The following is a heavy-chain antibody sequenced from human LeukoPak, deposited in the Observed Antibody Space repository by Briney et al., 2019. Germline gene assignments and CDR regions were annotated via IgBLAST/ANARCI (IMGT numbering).Heavy chain of an antibody. V-gene: IGHV1-18*01. D-gene: IGHD2-15*01. CDR3: ARIDVVVVAATRETYYYYGMDV. CDR2: ISAYNGNT. Sequence: ASVKVSCKASGYTFTSYGISWVRQAPGQGLEWMGWISAYNGNTNYAQKLQGRVTMTTDKSTSTAYMELRSLRSDDTAVYYCARIDVVVVAATRETYYYYGMDVWGQGTTVTVSS. CDR1: GYTFTSYG. J-gene: IGHJ6*02.